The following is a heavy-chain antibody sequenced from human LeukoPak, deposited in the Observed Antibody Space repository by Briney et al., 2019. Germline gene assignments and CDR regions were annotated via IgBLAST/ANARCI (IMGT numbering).Heavy chain of an antibody. CDR2: INHSGST. Sequence: SETLSLTCAVYGGSFRGYYWSWIRQSPGKGLEWIGEINHSGSTNHNPSLKSRVSVSVDKSKNQFSLKLSSVTAADTALYYCARAQRGYSFVFDLWGRGTLATVSS. D-gene: IGHD5-18*01. CDR3: ARAQRGYSFVFDL. V-gene: IGHV4-34*01. CDR1: GGSFRGYY. J-gene: IGHJ4*02.